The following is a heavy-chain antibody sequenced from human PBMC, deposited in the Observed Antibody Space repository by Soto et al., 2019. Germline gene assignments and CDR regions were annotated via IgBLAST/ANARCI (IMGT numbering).Heavy chain of an antibody. V-gene: IGHV3-48*01. CDR1: GFTFSSYS. CDR3: ARPYGDYHYYYYYYMDV. Sequence: GGSLRLSCAASGFTFSSYSMNWVRQAPGKGLEWVSYISSSSSTIYYADSVKGRFTISRDNAKNSLYLQMNSLRAEDTAVYYCARPYGDYHYYYYYYMDVWGKGTTVTVSS. D-gene: IGHD4-17*01. J-gene: IGHJ6*03. CDR2: ISSSSSTI.